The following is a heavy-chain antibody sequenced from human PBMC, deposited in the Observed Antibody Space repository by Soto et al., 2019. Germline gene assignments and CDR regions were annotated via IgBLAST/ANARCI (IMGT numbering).Heavy chain of an antibody. CDR3: AREDYYDSSGYYCY. V-gene: IGHV1-18*01. CDR1: GYTFTSYG. CDR2: ISAYNGNT. Sequence: ASVKVSCKASGYTFTSYGISWVRQAPGQGLEWMGWISAYNGNTNYAQKLQGRVTMTTDTSTSTAYMELRSLRSDDTAVYYCAREDYYDSSGYYCYWGQGTLVTVSS. J-gene: IGHJ4*02. D-gene: IGHD3-22*01.